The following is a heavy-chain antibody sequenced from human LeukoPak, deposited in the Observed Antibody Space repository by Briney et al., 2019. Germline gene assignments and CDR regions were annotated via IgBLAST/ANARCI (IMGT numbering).Heavy chain of an antibody. D-gene: IGHD6-6*01. J-gene: IGHJ5*02. CDR2: INSDGSCT. Sequence: GGSLRLSCAASGFTFSSYWMHWVRQAPGKGLVWVSRINSDGSCTSYADSVKGRFTISRDNAKNTLYLQMNSLRAEDTAVYYCAREGAARRGWFDPWGQGTLVTVSS. CDR3: AREGAARRGWFDP. CDR1: GFTFSSYW. V-gene: IGHV3-74*01.